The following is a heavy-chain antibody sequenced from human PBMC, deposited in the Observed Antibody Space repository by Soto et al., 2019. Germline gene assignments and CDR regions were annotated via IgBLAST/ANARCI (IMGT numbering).Heavy chain of an antibody. CDR2: ISSSSSTI. J-gene: IGHJ3*02. CDR3: ARGNGYSYGTHGDAFDI. D-gene: IGHD5-18*01. V-gene: IGHV3-48*01. Sequence: EVQLVESGGGLVQPGGSLRLSCAASGFTLSSYSINWVRQAPGKGLEWVSYISSSSSTIYYADSVKGRFTISRDNAKNSLYLQMNSLRAEDTAVYYCARGNGYSYGTHGDAFDIWGQGTMVTVSS. CDR1: GFTLSSYS.